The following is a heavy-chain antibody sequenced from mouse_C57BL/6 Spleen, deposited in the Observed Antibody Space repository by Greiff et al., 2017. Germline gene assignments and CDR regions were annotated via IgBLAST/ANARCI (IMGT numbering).Heavy chain of an antibody. CDR2: INPSNGGT. CDR3: ARFHWDGAMDY. V-gene: IGHV1-53*01. J-gene: IGHJ4*01. Sequence: QVQLQQSGAELVKPGASVKLSCKASGYTFTSYWMHWVKQRPGQGLEWIGNINPSNGGTNYNEKFKSKATLTVDKSSSTAYLQLSSLTSEDSAVYYCARFHWDGAMDYWGQGTSVTVSS. CDR1: GYTFTSYW. D-gene: IGHD4-1*01.